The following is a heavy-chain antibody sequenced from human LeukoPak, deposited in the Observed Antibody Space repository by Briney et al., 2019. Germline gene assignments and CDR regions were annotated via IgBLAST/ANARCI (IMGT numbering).Heavy chain of an antibody. Sequence: ASETLSLTCAVYGGSFSGYYWSWIRQPPGEGLEWIGEINHSGSTNYNPSLKSRVTIPVDTSKNQFSLKLSSVTAADTAVYYCARSIIGAAAGTPFFDYWGQGTLVTVSS. CDR1: GGSFSGYY. D-gene: IGHD6-13*01. CDR3: ARSIIGAAAGTPFFDY. V-gene: IGHV4-34*01. J-gene: IGHJ4*02. CDR2: INHSGST.